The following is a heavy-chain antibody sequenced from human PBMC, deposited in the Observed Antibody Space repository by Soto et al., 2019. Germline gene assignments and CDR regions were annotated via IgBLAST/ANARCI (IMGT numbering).Heavy chain of an antibody. CDR1: GYTFTSYG. V-gene: IGHV1-18*01. J-gene: IGHJ4*02. Sequence: ASVKVSCKASGYTFTSYGISWVRQAPGQGLEWMGWISAYNGNTNYAQKLQGRVTMTTDTSTSTAYMELRSLRAEDTAVYYCAKDYYDSSGYSIDYWGQGTLVTVSS. CDR3: AKDYYDSSGYSIDY. CDR2: ISAYNGNT. D-gene: IGHD3-22*01.